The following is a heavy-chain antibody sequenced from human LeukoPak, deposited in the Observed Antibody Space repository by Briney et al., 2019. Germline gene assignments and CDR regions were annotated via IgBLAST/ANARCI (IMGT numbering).Heavy chain of an antibody. J-gene: IGHJ4*02. CDR1: GGSFSGYY. CDR3: ARAMRGDY. CDR2: IYYSGST. Sequence: PSETLSLTCAVYGGSFSGYYWSWIRQPPGKGLEWIGYIYYSGSTNYNPPLKSRVTISVDTSKNQFSLKLSSVTAADTAVYYCARAMRGDYWGQGTLVTVSS. D-gene: IGHD2-2*01. V-gene: IGHV4-59*01.